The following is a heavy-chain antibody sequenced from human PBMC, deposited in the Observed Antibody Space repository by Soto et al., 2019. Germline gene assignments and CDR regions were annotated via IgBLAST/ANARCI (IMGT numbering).Heavy chain of an antibody. Sequence: SETLSLTCAVYGGSFSGYYWSWIRQPPGKGLEWIGEINHSGSTNYNPSLKSRVAISVDTSKNQFSLKLSSVTAADTAVYYCARGRRSRYCSGGSCHNWFDPWGQGTLVTVSS. CDR2: INHSGST. D-gene: IGHD2-15*01. CDR1: GGSFSGYY. V-gene: IGHV4-34*01. CDR3: ARGRRSRYCSGGSCHNWFDP. J-gene: IGHJ5*02.